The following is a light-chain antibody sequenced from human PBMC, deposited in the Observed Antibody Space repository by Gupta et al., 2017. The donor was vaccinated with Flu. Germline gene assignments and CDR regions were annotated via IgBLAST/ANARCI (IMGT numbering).Light chain of an antibody. Sequence: GDRVTSTCRASQPISNWLAWYQQKPGKAPKVLVQTASIVYSGVPSRFSGSSSGTDFNLTISSLQPEDFATYYCQQSNSFPGTFGQGTRVEIK. J-gene: IGKJ1*01. CDR1: QPISNW. V-gene: IGKV1-12*01. CDR3: QQSNSFPGT. CDR2: TAS.